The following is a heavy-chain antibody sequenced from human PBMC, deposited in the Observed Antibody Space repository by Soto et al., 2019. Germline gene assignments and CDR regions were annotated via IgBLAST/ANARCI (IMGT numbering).Heavy chain of an antibody. CDR1: GGSISSSSYY. V-gene: IGHV4-39*01. D-gene: IGHD2-2*01. Sequence: QLQLQESGPGLVKPSETLSLTCTVSGGSISSSSYYWGWIRQPPGKGLEWIGSIYYSGSTYYNPSLKSRVTISVDTSKNQFSLKRSSVTAADTAVYYCASSVVPAAIRWFDPWGQGTLVTVSS. CDR3: ASSVVPAAIRWFDP. CDR2: IYYSGST. J-gene: IGHJ5*02.